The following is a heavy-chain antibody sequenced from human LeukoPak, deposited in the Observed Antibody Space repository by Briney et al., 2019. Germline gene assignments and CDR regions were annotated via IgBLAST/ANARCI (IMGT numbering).Heavy chain of an antibody. D-gene: IGHD1-26*01. CDR2: IYHSGST. CDR3: ARDVSPAWELRFRGYYMDV. V-gene: IGHV4-38-2*02. CDR1: GYSISSGYY. Sequence: SETLSLTCTVSGYSISSGYYWGWIRQPPGKGLEWIGSIYHSGSTYYNPSLKSRVTISVDTSKNQFSLQLNSVTPEDTAVYYCARDVSPAWELRFRGYYMDVWGKGTTVTISS. J-gene: IGHJ6*03.